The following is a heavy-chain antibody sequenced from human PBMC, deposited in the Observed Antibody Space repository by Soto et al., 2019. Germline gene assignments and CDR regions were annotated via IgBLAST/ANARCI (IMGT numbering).Heavy chain of an antibody. CDR3: VNDLHKPEWC. J-gene: IGHJ4*02. Sequence: PGGSLRLSCSASGFTFNTQTMYWVRQAAGKGLQYISAIGPTGGGPYYADSVKGRFTISRDNSENTLYLQMRSLRPEDTARYYCVNDLHKPEWCWGQGTLVTVYS. D-gene: IGHD2-8*01. V-gene: IGHV3-64D*08. CDR1: GFTFNTQT. CDR2: IGPTGGGP.